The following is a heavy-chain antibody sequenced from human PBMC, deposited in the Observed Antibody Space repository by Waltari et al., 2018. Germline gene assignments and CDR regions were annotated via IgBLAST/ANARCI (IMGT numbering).Heavy chain of an antibody. CDR1: GGSISSSSYY. Sequence: QLQLQESGPGLVKPSETLSLTCTVSGGSISSSSYYWGWIRQPPGKGLEWIGSIYYSGSTYYNPSLKSRVTISVDTSKNQFSLKLSSVTAADTAVYYCARQSSSSWYSDYWGQGSLVTVSS. V-gene: IGHV4-39*01. D-gene: IGHD6-13*01. J-gene: IGHJ4*02. CDR3: ARQSSSSWYSDY. CDR2: IYYSGST.